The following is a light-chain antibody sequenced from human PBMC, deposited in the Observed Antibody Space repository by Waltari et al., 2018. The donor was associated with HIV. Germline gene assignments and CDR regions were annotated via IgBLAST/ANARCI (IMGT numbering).Light chain of an antibody. Sequence: QSALTQPPSVSGAPGQRVTISCTGTSSNIGTGSDVHCYQQLPGPAPKLLIYANTNRPAGVPDRFSGSKSGTSASLAITGLQAEDEADYYGQSYDSRLSGSVFGGGTKLTVL. J-gene: IGLJ3*02. CDR3: QSYDSRLSGSV. V-gene: IGLV1-40*01. CDR1: SSNIGTGSD. CDR2: ANT.